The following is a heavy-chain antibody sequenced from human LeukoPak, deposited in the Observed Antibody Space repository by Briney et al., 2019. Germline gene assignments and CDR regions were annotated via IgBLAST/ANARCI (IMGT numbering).Heavy chain of an antibody. J-gene: IGHJ4*02. CDR2: ISAYNGNT. Sequence: ASVKVSCKASGYTFTSYGISWVRQAPGQGLEWMGWISAYNGNTKYAQRLQGRVTMTTDTSTSTAYMELRSLRSDDTAVYYCARARRGVEMATIFDFWGQGTLVTVSS. CDR1: GYTFTSYG. D-gene: IGHD5-24*01. V-gene: IGHV1-18*01. CDR3: ARARRGVEMATIFDF.